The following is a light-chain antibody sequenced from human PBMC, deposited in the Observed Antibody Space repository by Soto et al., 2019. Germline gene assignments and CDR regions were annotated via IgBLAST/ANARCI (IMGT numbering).Light chain of an antibody. J-gene: IGLJ1*01. V-gene: IGLV2-8*01. CDR2: EVS. CDR1: SSDVGGYNY. Sequence: QSVLTQPPSASGSPGQSVTISCTGTSSDVGGYNYVSWYQQHPGKAPKLMIYEVSKRPSGVPDRFPGSKSDNTASLTVSGLQAEDEADYYCSSYAGSNNLRVFGSGTKVTVL. CDR3: SSYAGSNNLRV.